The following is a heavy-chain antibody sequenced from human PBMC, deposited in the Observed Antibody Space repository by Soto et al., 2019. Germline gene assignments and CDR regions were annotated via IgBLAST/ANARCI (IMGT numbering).Heavy chain of an antibody. Sequence: QVQLQESGPGLVKPSQTLSLTCTVSGGSISSGGYYWSWIRQHPGKGLEWTGYIYYSGSTYYNPSLKSRVTISVDTSKNQFSLKLSSLTAADTAVYYCARAQYYYGSGSYLGNWFDPWGQGTLVTVSS. CDR3: ARAQYYYGSGSYLGNWFDP. V-gene: IGHV4-31*03. CDR1: GGSISSGGYY. CDR2: IYYSGST. D-gene: IGHD3-10*01. J-gene: IGHJ5*02.